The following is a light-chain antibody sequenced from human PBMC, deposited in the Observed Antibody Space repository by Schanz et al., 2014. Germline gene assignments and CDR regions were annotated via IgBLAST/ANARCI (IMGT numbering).Light chain of an antibody. CDR3: QQHPPIT. Sequence: EIVMTQSPATLSVSPGERATLSCRASQSVSSNLAWYQQTPGQAPRLLVYDASTRATGIPPKFSGSGSETDFTLTISSLEPEDFAVYYCQQHPPITFGQGTRLDIK. J-gene: IGKJ5*01. CDR1: QSVSSN. V-gene: IGKV3-15*01. CDR2: DAS.